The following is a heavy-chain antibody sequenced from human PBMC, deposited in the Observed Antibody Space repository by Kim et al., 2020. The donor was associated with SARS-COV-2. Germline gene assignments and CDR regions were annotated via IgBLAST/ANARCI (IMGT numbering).Heavy chain of an antibody. CDR1: GDSVSSNSAA. V-gene: IGHV6-1*01. Sequence: SQTLSLTCAISGDSVSSNSAAWNWIRQSPSRGLEWLGRTYYRSKWYNDYAVSVKSRITINPDTSKNQFSLQLNSVTPEDTALYYCARDSGAYYDILTGYYGVAFDIWGQGTMVTVSS. D-gene: IGHD3-9*01. CDR2: TYYRSKWYN. CDR3: ARDSGAYYDILTGYYGVAFDI. J-gene: IGHJ3*02.